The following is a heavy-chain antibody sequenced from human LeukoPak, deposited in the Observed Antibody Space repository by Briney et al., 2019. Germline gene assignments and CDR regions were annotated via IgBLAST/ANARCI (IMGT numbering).Heavy chain of an antibody. CDR1: SGSLSGHF. Sequence: PSETLFLTCAVYSGSLSGHFWSWIRQPPGKGLEWIGEVSHTGDTNYNPSLKSRATVSVDTSKNQFSLKLTSVTAADTSVYYCARNFDLWGQGTLVTVSS. CDR2: VSHTGDT. V-gene: IGHV4-34*01. J-gene: IGHJ5*02. CDR3: ARNFDL.